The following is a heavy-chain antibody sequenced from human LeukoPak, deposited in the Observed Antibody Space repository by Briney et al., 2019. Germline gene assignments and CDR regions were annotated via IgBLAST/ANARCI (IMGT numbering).Heavy chain of an antibody. CDR1: GGTFNSYA. CDR2: IVPQFGTP. D-gene: IGHD3-3*02. J-gene: IGHJ2*01. V-gene: IGHV1-69*06. Sequence: SVKVSCKPTGGTFNSYAITWVRQAPGQGLEYMGLIVPQFGTPNYARNFQGRVSITADKSTNTVYMELTSLRSEDTAVYFCAREAIPFLANLSVNYWYLDLWGRGSLVTVSS. CDR3: AREAIPFLANLSVNYWYLDL.